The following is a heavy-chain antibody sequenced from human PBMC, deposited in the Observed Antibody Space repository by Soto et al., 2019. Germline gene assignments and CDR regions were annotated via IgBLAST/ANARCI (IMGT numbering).Heavy chain of an antibody. V-gene: IGHV3-53*01. CDR1: GFSVSANY. Sequence: GVSQKLSCVASGFSVSANYMTWMRHAPGKGLEWVSVIHGGGNTYYADSVNGRFTISRDNSKNAVHLQMESLRVDDTAVYYWAKARYESFWGNYRSTEIFASWGQGARVTVS. CDR2: IHGGGNT. D-gene: IGHD3-16*02. CDR3: AKARYESFWGNYRSTEIFAS. J-gene: IGHJ4*02.